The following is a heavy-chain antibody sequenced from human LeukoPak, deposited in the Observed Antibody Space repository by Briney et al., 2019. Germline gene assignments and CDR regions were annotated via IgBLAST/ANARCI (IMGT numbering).Heavy chain of an antibody. D-gene: IGHD6-13*01. CDR2: IYYSGST. J-gene: IGHJ6*03. CDR3: ARSSVAAAGSYYYYMDV. Sequence: SETLSLTCTVSGGSISSYYWSWIRQPPGKGLEWIGYIYYSGSTNYNPSLKSRVTISVDTSKNQFSLKLSSVTAADTAVYYCARSSVAAAGSYYYYMDVWGKGTTVTVSS. V-gene: IGHV4-59*01. CDR1: GGSISSYY.